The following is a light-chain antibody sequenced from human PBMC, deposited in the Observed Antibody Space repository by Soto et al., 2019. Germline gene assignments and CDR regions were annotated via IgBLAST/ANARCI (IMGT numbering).Light chain of an antibody. CDR1: SSDVVNYKY. CDR3: SSYTTTYSVV. J-gene: IGLJ2*01. V-gene: IGLV2-14*01. Sequence: QSALTQPASVSGSPGQSIAISCTGTSSDVVNYKYVSWYQQHPGKVPKLIISEVSKRPSGVSNRFSGSKSGNTASLTIYGLQAEDEADYYCSSYTTTYSVVFGGGTQLTVL. CDR2: EVS.